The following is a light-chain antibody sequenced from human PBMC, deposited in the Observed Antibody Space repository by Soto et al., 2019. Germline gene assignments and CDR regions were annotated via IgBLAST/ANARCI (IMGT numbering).Light chain of an antibody. CDR2: GAS. CDR1: QSISSNY. J-gene: IGKJ1*01. V-gene: IGKV3-20*01. CDR3: QQYVSWT. Sequence: EIVLTQSPGILSVSPGERATLSCRASQSISSNYLAWYQQKPGQAPSLLIYGASSRATGIPDRFSGSGSGTDFTLTISRLEPEDSAIYYCQQYVSWTFGQGTKVEIK.